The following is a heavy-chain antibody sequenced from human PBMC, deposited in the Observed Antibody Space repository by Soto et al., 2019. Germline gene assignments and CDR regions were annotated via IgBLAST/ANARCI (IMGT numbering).Heavy chain of an antibody. CDR3: ARAVAVTGVAFNI. CDR1: GYVFTSFG. Sequence: GASVKVSCKASGYVFTSFGISWVRQAPGQGLEWMGWISVHSGDTSYAQKLQGRVTMTTDTSTSTAYMELRSLRSDDTAVYYCARAVAVTGVAFNIWGQGTMVTVSS. CDR2: ISVHSGDT. D-gene: IGHD6-19*01. J-gene: IGHJ3*02. V-gene: IGHV1-18*01.